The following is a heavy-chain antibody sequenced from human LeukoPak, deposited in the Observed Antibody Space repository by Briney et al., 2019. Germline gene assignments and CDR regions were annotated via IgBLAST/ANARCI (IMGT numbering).Heavy chain of an antibody. Sequence: PGGSLRLSCAASGFTFSSFSMNWVRQAPGKGLEWVSYISSSSGTTNYADSVKGRFTISRDNAKNSLYLQMNSLRAEDTAVYYCARGLDYWGQGTPVTVSS. CDR1: GFTFSSFS. CDR3: ARGLDY. J-gene: IGHJ4*02. CDR2: ISSSSGTT. V-gene: IGHV3-48*01.